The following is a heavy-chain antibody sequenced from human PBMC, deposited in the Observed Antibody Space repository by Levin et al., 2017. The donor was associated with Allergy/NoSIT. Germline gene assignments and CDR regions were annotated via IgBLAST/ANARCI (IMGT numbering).Heavy chain of an antibody. Sequence: GESLKISCAASGFTFSNYATHWVRQAPGKGLEWVGVISDDGSSEFYIDSVKGRFTISRDNSKNRLYLQMDSLRAEDTALYYCVREIAEEGTWGQGTLVIVSS. CDR1: GFTFSNYA. J-gene: IGHJ4*02. V-gene: IGHV3-30-3*01. CDR2: ISDDGSSE. D-gene: IGHD1-1*01. CDR3: VREIAEEGT.